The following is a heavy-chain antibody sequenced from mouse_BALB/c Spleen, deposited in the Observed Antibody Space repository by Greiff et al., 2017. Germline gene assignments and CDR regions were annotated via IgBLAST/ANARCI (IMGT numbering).Heavy chain of an antibody. V-gene: IGHV5-17*02. CDR2: ISSGSSTI. CDR3: ARSEGGYGNPYYAMDY. J-gene: IGHJ4*01. Sequence: EVQRVESGGGLVQPGGSRKLSCAASGFTFSSFGMHWVRQAPEKGLEWVAYISSGSSTIYYADTVKGRFTISRDNPKNTLFLQMTSLRSEDTAMYYCARSEGGYGNPYYAMDYWGQGTSVTVSS. CDR1: GFTFSSFG. D-gene: IGHD2-1*01.